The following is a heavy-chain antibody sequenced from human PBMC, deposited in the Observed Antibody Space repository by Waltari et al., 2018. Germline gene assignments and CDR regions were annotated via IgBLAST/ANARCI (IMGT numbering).Heavy chain of an antibody. Sequence: QIQLQESGPGLLEPSETLSLTCDVSAYAINSGFYWGWIRQPPGRGLEWIGTTYHDGATFYNRSLKSRVTISLDTSKTPFFPKVNSVPAADTAMYDCSRQALGYCTSAACRRRESWGQGTLVTVSS. CDR2: TYHDGAT. CDR3: SRQALGYCTSAACRRRES. V-gene: IGHV4-38-2*01. J-gene: IGHJ5*02. CDR1: AYAINSGFY. D-gene: IGHD2-8*02.